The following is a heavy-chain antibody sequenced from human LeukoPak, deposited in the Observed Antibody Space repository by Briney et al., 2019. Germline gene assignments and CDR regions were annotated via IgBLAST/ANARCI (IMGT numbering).Heavy chain of an antibody. Sequence: SAETLSLACTVSGGSISSGDYYWGWIRQPPGKVLEWFGYIYYSGSTYYNPSLKSRVTISVDTSKNQFSLKLSSVTAADTAVYYCARGETSGWSGGTLFDYWGQGTLVTVSS. CDR2: IYYSGST. CDR3: ARGETSGWSGGTLFDY. V-gene: IGHV4-30-4*08. J-gene: IGHJ4*02. CDR1: GGSISSGDYY. D-gene: IGHD6-19*01.